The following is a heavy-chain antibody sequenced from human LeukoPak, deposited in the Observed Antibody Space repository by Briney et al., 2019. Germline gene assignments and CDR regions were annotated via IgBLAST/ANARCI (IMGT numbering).Heavy chain of an antibody. CDR1: GFTFSSYG. V-gene: IGHV3-30*18. D-gene: IGHD6-13*01. CDR3: AKDGAMPAAGYYFDY. Sequence: GGSLRLSCAASGFTFSSYGMHWVRQAPGKGLEWVAVISYDGSNKYYADSVKGRFTISRDNSKNTLYLQMNSLRTEDTAVYYCAKDGAMPAAGYYFDYWGQGTPVTVSS. J-gene: IGHJ4*02. CDR2: ISYDGSNK.